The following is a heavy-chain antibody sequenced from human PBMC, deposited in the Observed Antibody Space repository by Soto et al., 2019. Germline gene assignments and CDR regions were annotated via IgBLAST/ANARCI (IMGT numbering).Heavy chain of an antibody. CDR2: IIPSLGIA. D-gene: IGHD2-2*01. V-gene: IGHV1-69*02. J-gene: IGHJ4*02. CDR1: GGTFSSYT. Sequence: QVQLVQSGAEVKKPGSSVKVSCKASGGTFSSYTISWVRQAPGQGLEWMGRIIPSLGIANYAQKCQGRVTITADNSTSTAKIELSSLRYVVTSGDYCGSGDVCLHCIRTSCYQRGYWGQGTLVTVSS. CDR3: GSGDVCLHCIRTSCYQRGY.